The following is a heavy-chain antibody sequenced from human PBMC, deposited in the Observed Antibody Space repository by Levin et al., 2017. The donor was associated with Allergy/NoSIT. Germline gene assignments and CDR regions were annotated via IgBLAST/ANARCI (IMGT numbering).Heavy chain of an antibody. J-gene: IGHJ4*02. CDR2: IFPSDSDT. V-gene: IGHV5-51*01. CDR1: GYSFTSYW. CDR3: ARRDSDGSNSFDY. D-gene: IGHD4-23*01. Sequence: KAGGSLRLSCQASGYSFTSYWFGWVRQRPGKGLEWMGLIFPSDSDTRVSPSFQGQIIMSVDKSISTAYLQWSSLKASDSATYYCARRDSDGSNSFDYWGQGTLVTVSS.